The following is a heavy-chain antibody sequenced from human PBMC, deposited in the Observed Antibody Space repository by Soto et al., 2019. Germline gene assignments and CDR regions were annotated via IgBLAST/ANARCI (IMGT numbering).Heavy chain of an antibody. CDR2: INGDGTTT. V-gene: IGHV3-74*01. CDR3: VRDLSVTTKFDY. J-gene: IGHJ4*02. D-gene: IGHD4-17*01. CDR1: GFTFSSYW. Sequence: AGGSLRLSCAASGFTFSSYWMHWVRQAPGKGLVWVSRINGDGTTTGYADFVKGRFSISRDSAKNTLYLQMNSLRAEDTAVYYCVRDLSVTTKFDYWGQGTLVTVSS.